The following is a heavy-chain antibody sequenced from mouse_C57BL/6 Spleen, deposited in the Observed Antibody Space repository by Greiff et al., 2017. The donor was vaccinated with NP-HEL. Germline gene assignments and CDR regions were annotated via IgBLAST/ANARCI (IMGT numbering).Heavy chain of an antibody. V-gene: IGHV1-9*01. CDR3: ARPIYYYGSSYVDYYAMDY. CDR1: GYTFTGYW. CDR2: ILPGSGST. J-gene: IGHJ4*01. D-gene: IGHD1-1*01. Sequence: VQLQQSGAELMKPGASVKLSCKATGYTFTGYWIEWVKQRPGHGLEWIGEILPGSGSTNYNEKFKGKATFTADTSSNTAYMQLSSLTTEDSSIYDCARPIYYYGSSYVDYYAMDYWGQGTSVTVSS.